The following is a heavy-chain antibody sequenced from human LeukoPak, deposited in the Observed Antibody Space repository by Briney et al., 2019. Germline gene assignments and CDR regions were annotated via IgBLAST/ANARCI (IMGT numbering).Heavy chain of an antibody. V-gene: IGHV3-48*03. D-gene: IGHD2-15*01. CDR2: ITSSGPTA. J-gene: IGHJ4*02. Sequence: GGSLRLSCAASGFTFSNYEMNWVRQAPGMGLEWVSYITSSGPTAYYADSVKGRFNISRDNAQNSLFLQMNNLTAEDTAIYYCAGLGFCSGGSCYFLEYWGQGILVNVSS. CDR3: AGLGFCSGGSCYFLEY. CDR1: GFTFSNYE.